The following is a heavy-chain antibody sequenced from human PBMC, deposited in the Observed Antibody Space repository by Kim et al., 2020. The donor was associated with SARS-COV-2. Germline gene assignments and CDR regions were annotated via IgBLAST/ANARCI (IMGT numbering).Heavy chain of an antibody. D-gene: IGHD3-16*02. CDR3: AKVSDYYYGMDV. Sequence: YADSVKGRFTISRDNSKNTLYLQMNSLRAEDTAVYYCAKVSDYYYGMDVWGQGTTVTVSS. V-gene: IGHV3-30*02. J-gene: IGHJ6*02.